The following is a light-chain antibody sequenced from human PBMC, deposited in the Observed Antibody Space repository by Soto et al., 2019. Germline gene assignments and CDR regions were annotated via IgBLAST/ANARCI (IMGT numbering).Light chain of an antibody. CDR3: LQRSGWPWT. J-gene: IGKJ1*01. CDR1: QSVSSY. V-gene: IGKV3-11*01. CDR2: DAS. Sequence: EIVLTQSPATLSSSPGERATLSCRASQSVSSYLAWYQQKPGQAPRLLIYDASNSATDIPARFSGSGSGTDFTLTISSLEPEYFAVYYCLQRSGWPWTFGQGTKVEIK.